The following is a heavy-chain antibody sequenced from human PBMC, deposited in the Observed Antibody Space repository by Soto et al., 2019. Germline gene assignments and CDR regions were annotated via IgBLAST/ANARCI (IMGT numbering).Heavy chain of an antibody. V-gene: IGHV1-18*01. J-gene: IGHJ5*02. CDR3: ARCGLVYSNYVNWFDP. Sequence: GASGKVSCKASGYTFTRYGISWVRQAPGRGLEWMGWISAYNGNTNYAQKLQGRVTMTTDTSTSTAYMELRSLRSDDTAVYYCARCGLVYSNYVNWFDPWGQGTLVTVSS. CDR1: GYTFTRYG. CDR2: ISAYNGNT. D-gene: IGHD4-4*01.